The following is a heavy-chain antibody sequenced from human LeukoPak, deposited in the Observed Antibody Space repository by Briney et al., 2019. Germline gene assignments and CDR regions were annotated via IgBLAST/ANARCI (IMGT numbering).Heavy chain of an antibody. V-gene: IGHV3-21*01. D-gene: IGHD2-2*03. CDR1: GFKFSSYA. CDR3: ARRGDGYCSSTSCYEGCYFDY. Sequence: GGSLRLSCAASGFKFSSYAMSWVRQAPGKGLEWVSSISSSSSYIYYADSVKGRFTISRDNAKNSLYLQMNSLRAEDTAVYYCARRGDGYCSSTSCYEGCYFDYWGQGTLVTVSS. J-gene: IGHJ4*02. CDR2: ISSSSSYI.